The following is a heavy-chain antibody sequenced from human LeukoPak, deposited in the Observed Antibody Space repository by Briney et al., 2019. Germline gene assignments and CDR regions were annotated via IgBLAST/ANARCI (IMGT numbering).Heavy chain of an antibody. J-gene: IGHJ4*02. Sequence: ASVKVSCKASGYTFTGHYMHWVRQAPGQGLEWMGWINPNSGGTNHAQKFQGRVTMTRDTSISTAYMELSRLRSDDTAVYYCAIVVITTGNWGQGTLVTVSS. CDR3: AIVVITTGN. V-gene: IGHV1-2*02. D-gene: IGHD3-22*01. CDR2: INPNSGGT. CDR1: GYTFTGHY.